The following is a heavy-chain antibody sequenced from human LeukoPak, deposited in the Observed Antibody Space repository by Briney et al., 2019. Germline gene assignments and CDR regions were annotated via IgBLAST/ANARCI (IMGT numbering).Heavy chain of an antibody. Sequence: PGGSLRLSCAASGFTFDDYGMSWVRQAPGKGLEWVSGINWNGGSTGYADSVKGRFTISRDNAKNSLYLQMNSLRAEDTAVYYCARDRYCSSTSCYTGEYYYYYMDVWGKGTTVTVSS. D-gene: IGHD2-2*02. CDR2: INWNGGST. CDR3: ARDRYCSSTSCYTGEYYYYYMDV. CDR1: GFTFDDYG. V-gene: IGHV3-20*04. J-gene: IGHJ6*03.